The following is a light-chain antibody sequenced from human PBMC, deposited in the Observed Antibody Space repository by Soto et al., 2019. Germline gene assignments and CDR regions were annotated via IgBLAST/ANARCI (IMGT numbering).Light chain of an antibody. J-gene: IGKJ4*01. V-gene: IGKV3-15*01. CDR2: AAS. CDR1: QSVNNN. CDR3: QQYNNWPLT. Sequence: EIVMTQSPATLSVSPGERATLSCRASQSVNNNLAWYQQKPGQAPRLLIYAASTRATGIPARFSGSGSGSEFNLTISSLQSEDFAVYYCQQYNNWPLTFGGGTKVEIK.